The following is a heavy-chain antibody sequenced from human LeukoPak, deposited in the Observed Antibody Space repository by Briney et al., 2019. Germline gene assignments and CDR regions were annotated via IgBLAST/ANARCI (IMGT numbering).Heavy chain of an antibody. CDR3: AREMATIWHWFDP. J-gene: IGHJ5*02. V-gene: IGHV3-7*01. CDR2: IKQDGSEK. CDR1: GFTFSNAW. Sequence: GGSLRLSCAASGFTFSNAWMSWVRQAPGKGLEWVANIKQDGSEKYYVDSVKGRFTISRDNAKNSLYLQMNSLRAEDTAVYYCAREMATIWHWFDPWGQGTLVTVSS. D-gene: IGHD5-24*01.